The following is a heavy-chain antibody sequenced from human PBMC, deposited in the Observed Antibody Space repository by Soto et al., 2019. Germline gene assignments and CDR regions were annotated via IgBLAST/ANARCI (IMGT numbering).Heavy chain of an antibody. J-gene: IGHJ4*02. D-gene: IGHD3-3*01. CDR1: GLTFSSYA. CDR3: ASLPPWAADYGSGGVY. V-gene: IGHV3-23*01. Sequence: EVQLLESGGGLVQPGGSLRLSCAASGLTFSSYAMSWVRQAPGKGLEWVSAIRGSGDSTSSADSVKGRFTISRDNSKNTRYRQMNSLRAEDTAVYYCASLPPWAADYGSGGVYWGQGTLVTVSS. CDR2: IRGSGDST.